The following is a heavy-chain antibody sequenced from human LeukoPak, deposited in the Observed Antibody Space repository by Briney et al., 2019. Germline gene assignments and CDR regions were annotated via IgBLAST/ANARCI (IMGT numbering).Heavy chain of an antibody. CDR2: ISGSGGST. D-gene: IGHD3-22*01. V-gene: IGHV3-23*01. Sequence: GGSLRLSCAASGFTFSSYGMSWVRQAPGKGLEWVSAISGSGGSTYYADSVKGRFTISRDNSKNSLYLQMNSLRAEDTAVYYCAREYDSSGYYSWDYYYYYMDVWGKGTTVTVSS. CDR1: GFTFSSYG. J-gene: IGHJ6*03. CDR3: AREYDSSGYYSWDYYYYYMDV.